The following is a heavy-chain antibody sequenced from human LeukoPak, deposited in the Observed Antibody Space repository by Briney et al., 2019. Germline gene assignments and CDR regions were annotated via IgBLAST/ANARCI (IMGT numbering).Heavy chain of an antibody. CDR2: ISSSGSTI. D-gene: IGHD6-13*01. J-gene: IGHJ4*02. Sequence: GGSLRLSCAASGFTFSSYEMNWVRQAPGKGLEWVSYISSSGSTIYYADSVKGRFTISRNNAKNSLYLQMNSLRAEDTAVYYCARGGSYSSSWHGVDYWGQGTLVTVSS. CDR1: GFTFSSYE. CDR3: ARGGSYSSSWHGVDY. V-gene: IGHV3-48*03.